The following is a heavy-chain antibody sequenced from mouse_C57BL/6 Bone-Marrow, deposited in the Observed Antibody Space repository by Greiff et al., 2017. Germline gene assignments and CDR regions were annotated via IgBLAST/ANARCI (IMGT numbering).Heavy chain of an antibody. CDR1: GFNIKDDY. CDR3: TSYYYGSSSFDY. J-gene: IGHJ2*01. V-gene: IGHV14-4*01. CDR2: IDPENGDT. Sequence: EVQLQQSGAELVRPGASVKLSCTASGFNIKDDYMHWVKQRPEQGLEWIGWIDPENGDTEYASKFQGKATITADTSSNPAYLQLSRLTSEDTAVYFCTSYYYGSSSFDYWGQGTTLTVSS. D-gene: IGHD1-1*01.